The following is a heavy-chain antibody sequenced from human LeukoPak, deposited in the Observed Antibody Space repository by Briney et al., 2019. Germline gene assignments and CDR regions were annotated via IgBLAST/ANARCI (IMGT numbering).Heavy chain of an antibody. CDR2: IILMLGKA. Sequence: SVKVSCKASGGSFRNSAVTWVRQAPGQGLEWMGRIILMLGKASYAQKFQGRVTITADKSTTTAYMELSSLRSEDTAVYYCARGGYYGLGKNYYHGLDVWGQGTTVTVSS. J-gene: IGHJ6*02. CDR1: GGSFRNSA. D-gene: IGHD3-10*01. V-gene: IGHV1-69*04. CDR3: ARGGYYGLGKNYYHGLDV.